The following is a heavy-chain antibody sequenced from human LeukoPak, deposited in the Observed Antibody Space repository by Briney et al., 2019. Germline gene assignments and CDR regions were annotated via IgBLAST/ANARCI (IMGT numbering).Heavy chain of an antibody. D-gene: IGHD2-2*01. Sequence: SVKVSCKASGGTFSSYAISWVRQAPGQGLEWMGRIIPILGIANYAQKFQGRVTITADKSTSTAYMELSSLRSEDTAVYYCARDFGSSYCSSTSCYGFEGVYWGQGTLVTVSS. CDR2: IIPILGIA. CDR3: ARDFGSSYCSSTSCYGFEGVY. CDR1: GGTFSSYA. J-gene: IGHJ4*02. V-gene: IGHV1-69*04.